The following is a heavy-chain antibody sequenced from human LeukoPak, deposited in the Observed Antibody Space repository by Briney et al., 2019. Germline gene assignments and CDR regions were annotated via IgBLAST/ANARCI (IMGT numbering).Heavy chain of an antibody. Sequence: PSETLSLTCTVSDYSINNGYYWGWIRQPPGKGLEWIGIIYHSGNTYYNPSLKSRVTISVDTSENQFFLKLSSVTAADTAVYYCTRGEGFGESTDYWGQGTLVTVSS. CDR2: IYHSGNT. V-gene: IGHV4-38-2*02. J-gene: IGHJ4*02. CDR3: TRGEGFGESTDY. D-gene: IGHD3-10*01. CDR1: DYSINNGYY.